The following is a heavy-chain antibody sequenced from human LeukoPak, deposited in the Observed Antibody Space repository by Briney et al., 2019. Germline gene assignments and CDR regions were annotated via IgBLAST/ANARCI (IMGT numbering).Heavy chain of an antibody. D-gene: IGHD3-3*01. J-gene: IGHJ4*02. CDR2: IYTSGST. V-gene: IGHV4-4*07. CDR3: ARDSNIARFFI. Sequence: PSETLSLTCTVSGVSITTYYWSWIRQPAGKGLEWIGHIYTSGSTNYNPSLKSRVTMSVDTSKNQFSLKLSSVTAADTAVYYCARDSNIARFFIWGQGILVTVSS. CDR1: GVSITTYY.